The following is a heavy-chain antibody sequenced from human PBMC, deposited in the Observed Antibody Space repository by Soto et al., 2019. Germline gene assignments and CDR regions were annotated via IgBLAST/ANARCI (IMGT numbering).Heavy chain of an antibody. V-gene: IGHV6-1*01. CDR1: GDSVSSNSAG. J-gene: IGHJ4*02. CDR2: TYYRSRWSN. CDR3: ARSGPGGYIDY. D-gene: IGHD3-22*01. Sequence: SQTPSLTCAISGDSVSSNSAGWNWIRQSPSSCLEWLGRTYYRSRWSNHYAVSVKSRLTVNPDTSKNQFSLPLYSVTTEDTTVYNCARSGPGGYIDYWGQGTLVTVSS.